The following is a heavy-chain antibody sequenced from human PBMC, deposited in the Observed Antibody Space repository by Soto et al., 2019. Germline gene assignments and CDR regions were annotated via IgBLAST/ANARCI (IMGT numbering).Heavy chain of an antibody. V-gene: IGHV3-53*02. CDR3: ARAEADLYYYYGMDV. CDR2: IYSGGST. CDR1: GFTVSSNY. Sequence: EVQLVETGGGLIQPGGSLRLSCAASGFTVSSNYMSWVRQAPGKGLEWVSVIYSGGSTYYADSVKGRFTISRDNSKNTLYLQMNSLRAEDTAVYYCARAEADLYYYYGMDVWGQGTTVTVSS. J-gene: IGHJ6*02. D-gene: IGHD6-13*01.